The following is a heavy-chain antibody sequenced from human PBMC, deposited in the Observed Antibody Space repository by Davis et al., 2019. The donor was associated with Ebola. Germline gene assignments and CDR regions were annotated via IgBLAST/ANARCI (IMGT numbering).Heavy chain of an antibody. CDR1: GGSIISSSSY. D-gene: IGHD5-12*01. CDR2: INHSGST. J-gene: IGHJ4*02. V-gene: IGHV4-39*07. Sequence: MPSETLSLTCTVSGGSIISSSSYWGWIRQPPRKGLEWIGEINHSGSTNYNPSLKSRVTISVDTSKNQFSLKLSSVTAADTAVYYCASGIVATIIDYWGQGTLVTVSS. CDR3: ASGIVATIIDY.